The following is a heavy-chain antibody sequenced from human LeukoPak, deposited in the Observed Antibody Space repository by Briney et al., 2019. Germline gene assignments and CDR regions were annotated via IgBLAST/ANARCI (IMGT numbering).Heavy chain of an antibody. V-gene: IGHV3-11*01. CDR3: ARESGYDFWSGYYDGMDV. J-gene: IGHJ6*02. D-gene: IGHD3-3*01. CDR2: ISSSGSTI. Sequence: GSLRLSCAASGFTFSDYYMSWIRQAPGKGLEWVSYISSSGSTIYYADSVKGRFTISRDNAKNSLYLQMNSLRAEDTAVYYCARESGYDFWSGYYDGMDVWGQGTTVTVSS. CDR1: GFTFSDYY.